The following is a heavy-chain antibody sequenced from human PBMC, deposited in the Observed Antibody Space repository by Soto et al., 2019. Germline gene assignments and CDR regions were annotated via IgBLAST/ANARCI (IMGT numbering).Heavy chain of an antibody. CDR1: GFAVSTSY. Sequence: GGSLRLSCAASGFAVSTSYMNWVRQAPGKGLEWVSVIDSGGSTNHADSVKGRLTISTDVSKNTLFLQMNSLRAEDTAVYYCATILTTMTPEEHVYYGLDVWGQGTTVTVSS. CDR3: ATILTTMTPEEHVYYGLDV. J-gene: IGHJ6*02. CDR2: IDSGGST. V-gene: IGHV3-66*01. D-gene: IGHD4-17*01.